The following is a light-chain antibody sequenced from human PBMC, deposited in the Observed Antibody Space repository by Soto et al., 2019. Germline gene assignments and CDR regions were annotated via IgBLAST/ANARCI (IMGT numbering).Light chain of an antibody. CDR3: CSYAVTNILV. V-gene: IGLV2-23*01. CDR1: SSDVGSYEL. CDR2: EGS. J-gene: IGLJ2*01. Sequence: QSVLTQPASVSGSPGQSITISCTGTSSDVGSYELVSWFQQHPGKAPKLMIYEGSKWPSGVSNRFSGSKSGNTASLTISGLQAEDEADYYCCSYAVTNILVVGGGTKLTVL.